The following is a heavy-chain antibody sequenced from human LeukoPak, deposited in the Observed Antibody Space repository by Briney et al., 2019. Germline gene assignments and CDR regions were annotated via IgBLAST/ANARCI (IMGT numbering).Heavy chain of an antibody. CDR2: IIPIFGTA. D-gene: IGHD3-10*01. CDR1: GYTFTSYD. Sequence: SVKVSCKASGYTFTSYDINWVRQAPGQGLEWMGRIIPIFGTANYAQKFQGRVTITTDESTSTAYMELSSLRSEDTAVYYCARRGYYGSGKIDWGQGTLVTVSS. V-gene: IGHV1-69*05. J-gene: IGHJ4*02. CDR3: ARRGYYGSGKID.